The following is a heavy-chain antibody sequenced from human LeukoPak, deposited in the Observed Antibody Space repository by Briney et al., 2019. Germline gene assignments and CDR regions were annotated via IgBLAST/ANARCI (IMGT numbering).Heavy chain of an antibody. CDR3: ARAGDSPRSPADY. CDR1: GGSISSGGYY. D-gene: IGHD5-12*01. Sequence: SETLSLTCTVSGGSISSGGYYWSWIRQHPGKGLEWIGYIYYSGSTYYNPSLKSRVTISVDTSKNQFSLKLSSVTAADTAVYYCARAGDSPRSPADYWGQGTLVTVSS. J-gene: IGHJ4*02. V-gene: IGHV4-31*03. CDR2: IYYSGST.